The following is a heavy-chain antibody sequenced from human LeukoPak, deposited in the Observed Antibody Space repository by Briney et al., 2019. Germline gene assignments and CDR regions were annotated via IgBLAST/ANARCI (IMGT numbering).Heavy chain of an antibody. Sequence: SETLSLTCTVSGGSISSYYWSWIRQPPGKGLEWIGYIYYSGSTNYNPSLKSRATISVDTSKNQFSLKLSSVTAADTAVYYCARVRGAAFDIWGQGTMVTVSS. CDR1: GGSISSYY. V-gene: IGHV4-59*01. J-gene: IGHJ3*02. CDR2: IYYSGST. CDR3: ARVRGAAFDI. D-gene: IGHD3-10*01.